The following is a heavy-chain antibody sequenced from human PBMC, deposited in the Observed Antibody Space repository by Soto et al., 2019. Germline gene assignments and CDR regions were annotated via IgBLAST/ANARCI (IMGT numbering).Heavy chain of an antibody. V-gene: IGHV4-34*01. D-gene: IGHD6-19*01. Sequence: PSETLSLTCAIYGGSGSFSGYYWSWIRQTPGKGLEWIGEINIGGSTTYNPSLKSRVTISVDTSKNQFSLKLTSVTAVDTAVYFCGMSRGWYTIHSWGQGTLVTVSS. CDR2: INIGGST. J-gene: IGHJ4*02. CDR1: GGSGSFSGYY. CDR3: GMSRGWYTIHS.